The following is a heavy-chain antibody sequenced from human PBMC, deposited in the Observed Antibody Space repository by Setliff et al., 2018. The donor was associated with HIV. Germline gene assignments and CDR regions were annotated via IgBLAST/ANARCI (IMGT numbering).Heavy chain of an antibody. Sequence: SETLSLTCAVYGESFSAYFWNWIRQPPGKGLEWIGEINHSGNTNYNPSLKSRVTMSVDTSKNQFSLKLNSVTAADTAVYYCATGLTMTPDYWGQGSLVTVSS. D-gene: IGHD7-27*01. J-gene: IGHJ4*02. CDR2: INHSGNT. V-gene: IGHV4-34*01. CDR3: ATGLTMTPDY. CDR1: GESFSAYF.